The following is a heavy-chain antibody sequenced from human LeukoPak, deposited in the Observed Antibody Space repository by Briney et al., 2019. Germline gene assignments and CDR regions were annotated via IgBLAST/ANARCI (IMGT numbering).Heavy chain of an antibody. CDR1: GGSISSYY. D-gene: IGHD3-10*01. Sequence: PSETLSLTCTVSGGSISSYYWSWIRQPPGKGLEWIGYIYYSGSTNYNPSLKSRVTISVDTSKNQFSLKLSSVTAADTAVYHCARHRGSVGAFDLWGQGTMVTVSS. CDR3: ARHRGSVGAFDL. CDR2: IYYSGST. J-gene: IGHJ3*01. V-gene: IGHV4-59*08.